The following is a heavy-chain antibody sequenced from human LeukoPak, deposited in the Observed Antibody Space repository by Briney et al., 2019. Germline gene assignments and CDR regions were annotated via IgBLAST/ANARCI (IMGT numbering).Heavy chain of an antibody. D-gene: IGHD3-10*01. V-gene: IGHV4-59*01. CDR2: IYYSGST. CDR1: GGSIGSYY. Sequence: SETLSLTCTVSGGSIGSYYWSWIRQPSGKGLEWIGYIYYSGSTNYNPSLKSRVTISVDTSKNQFSLKLSSVTAADTAVYYCARSMVRGVIFFGYWGQGTLVTVSS. CDR3: ARSMVRGVIFFGY. J-gene: IGHJ4*02.